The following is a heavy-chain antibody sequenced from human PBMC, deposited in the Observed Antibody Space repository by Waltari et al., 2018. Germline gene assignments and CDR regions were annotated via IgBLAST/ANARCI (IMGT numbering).Heavy chain of an antibody. CDR2: INSDGGST. J-gene: IGHJ6*02. CDR3: ARVATKTYSSPVPGRPYYYGMDV. CDR1: GFTFSRYW. D-gene: IGHD6-13*01. Sequence: EEQLVESGGGLVQPGESLRLSCAASGFTFSRYWMDWVRQAPGRGLVWVSRINSDGGSTSYAESVKGRFTISRDNAKNTLYVQMNRLRAEDTAVYYCARVATKTYSSPVPGRPYYYGMDVWGQGTTVTVSS. V-gene: IGHV3-74*01.